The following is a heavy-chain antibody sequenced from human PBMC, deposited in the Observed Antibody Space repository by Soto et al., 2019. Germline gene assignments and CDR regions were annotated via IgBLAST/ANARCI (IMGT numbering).Heavy chain of an antibody. Sequence: ASVKVSCKASGYTFTSYAMHWVRQAPGQRLGWMGWINAGNGNTKYSQKFQGRVTITRDTSASTAYMELSSLRSEDTAVYYCARDIIVGATSYYYYGMDVWGQGTTVTVSS. J-gene: IGHJ6*02. CDR1: GYTFTSYA. D-gene: IGHD1-26*01. V-gene: IGHV1-3*01. CDR3: ARDIIVGATSYYYYGMDV. CDR2: INAGNGNT.